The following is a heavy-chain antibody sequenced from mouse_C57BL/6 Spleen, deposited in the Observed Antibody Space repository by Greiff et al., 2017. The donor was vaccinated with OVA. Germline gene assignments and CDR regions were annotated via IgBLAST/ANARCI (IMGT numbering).Heavy chain of an antibody. CDR2: IDPSDSET. V-gene: IGHV1-52*01. CDR3: ARLGANWERGTFDY. Sequence: VQLQQPGAELVRPGSSVKLSCKASGYTFTSYWMHWVKQRPIQGLEWIGNIDPSDSETHYNQKFKDKATLTVDKSSSTAYMQLSSLTSEDSAVYYCARLGANWERGTFDYWGQGTTLTVSS. CDR1: GYTFTSYW. D-gene: IGHD4-1*01. J-gene: IGHJ2*01.